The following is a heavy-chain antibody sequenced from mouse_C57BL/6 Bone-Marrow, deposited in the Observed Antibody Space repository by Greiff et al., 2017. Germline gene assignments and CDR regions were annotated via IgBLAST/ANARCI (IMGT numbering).Heavy chain of an antibody. CDR2: ISNGGGST. D-gene: IGHD2-2*01. V-gene: IGHV5-12*01. CDR3: ARHGYGYDDLAY. J-gene: IGHJ3*01. CDR1: GFTFSDYY. Sequence: EVMLVESGGGLVQPGGSLKLSCAASGFTFSDYYMYWVRQTPEKRLEWVAYISNGGGSTYYPDTVKGRFTISRDNAKNTLYLQMSRLKSEDTAMYYCARHGYGYDDLAYRGQGTLVTVSA.